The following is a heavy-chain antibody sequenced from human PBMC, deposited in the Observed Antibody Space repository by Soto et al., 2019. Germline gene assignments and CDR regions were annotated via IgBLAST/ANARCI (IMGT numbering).Heavy chain of an antibody. D-gene: IGHD4-17*01. Sequence: GGSLRLSCAASGFTFSSDTFIWVRQAPGKGLECVSSISSSSSFIYYADSVKGRFTISRDNAKNSLYLQMNSLRADDTAVYYCARHDYGLGGDAFDIWGQGTLVTVSS. CDR1: GFTFSSDT. CDR3: ARHDYGLGGDAFDI. V-gene: IGHV3-21*01. J-gene: IGHJ3*02. CDR2: ISSSSSFI.